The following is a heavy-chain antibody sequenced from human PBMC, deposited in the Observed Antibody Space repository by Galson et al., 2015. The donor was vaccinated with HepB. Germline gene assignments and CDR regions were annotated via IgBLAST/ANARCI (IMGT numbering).Heavy chain of an antibody. J-gene: IGHJ6*02. Sequence: SLRLSCAASGFTFDDYGMHWVRQAPGKGLEWVSGISWNSGYIGYADSVKGRFTISRDNAKNSLYLQMNRLRGEDTALYYCAKGRAVKPPYYFYGMDVWGQGATVTVSS. D-gene: IGHD1-14*01. CDR1: GFTFDDYG. CDR2: ISWNSGYI. CDR3: AKGRAVKPPYYFYGMDV. V-gene: IGHV3-9*01.